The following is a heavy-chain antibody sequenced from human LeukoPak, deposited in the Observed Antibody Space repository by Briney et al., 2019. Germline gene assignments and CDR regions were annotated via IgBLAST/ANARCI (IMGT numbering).Heavy chain of an antibody. CDR1: GYSFITYY. J-gene: IGHJ4*02. V-gene: IGHV1-46*01. Sequence: GASVKVSCKASGYSFITYYLHWVRLAPGQGLEWMGIINPSDGSTSYAQKFQGRVTMTRDMSTSTVYMELSSLRSEDTAVYYCARSAELAAVGTMYFDYWGQGTLVTVSS. CDR3: ARSAELAAVGTMYFDY. CDR2: INPSDGST. D-gene: IGHD6-13*01.